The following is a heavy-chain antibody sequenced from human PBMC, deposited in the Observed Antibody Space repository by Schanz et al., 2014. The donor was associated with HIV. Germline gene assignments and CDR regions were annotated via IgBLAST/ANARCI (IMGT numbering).Heavy chain of an antibody. D-gene: IGHD6-13*01. CDR1: GFIFDDYA. CDR3: AKGTFLAADGHDAFDI. V-gene: IGHV3-9*01. CDR2: INSDGSST. J-gene: IGHJ3*02. Sequence: EVQLVESGGGLVQPGRSLRLSCAASGFIFDDYAMHWVRQAPGKGLEWVSGINSDGSSTSYADSVKGRFTISRDNAKNSLYLQMNSLRPEDTALYYCAKGTFLAADGHDAFDIWGQGTMVTVSS.